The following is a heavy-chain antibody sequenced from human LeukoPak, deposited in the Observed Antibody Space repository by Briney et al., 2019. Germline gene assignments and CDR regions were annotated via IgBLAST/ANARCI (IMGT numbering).Heavy chain of an antibody. D-gene: IGHD3-22*01. CDR1: GGSTSGRY. V-gene: IGHV4-59*11. J-gene: IGHJ4*02. CDR2: IHYDGRT. CDR3: ARLVNYGYSDY. Sequence: SETLSLTCTVSGGSTSGRYWTWIRQPPGKGLEWIGYIHYDGRTNYNPSFNSRVIISLDTSNNQFSLNLKSVTAADTAAYYCARLVNYGYSDYWGQGTLVTVSS.